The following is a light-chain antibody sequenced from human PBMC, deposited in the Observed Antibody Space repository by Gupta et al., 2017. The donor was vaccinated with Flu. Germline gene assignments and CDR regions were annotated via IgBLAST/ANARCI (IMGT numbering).Light chain of an antibody. CDR1: QSINNF. CDR2: AAS. Sequence: DIQMTQSPSSLSASVGDRVTITCRASQSINNFLNWYQQKPGKAPKLLMYAASSLPSGVPSRFSGGGSGTDFTLSISSLQPEDFATYYCQQSDISPPTFGQGTKVEIK. V-gene: IGKV1-39*01. CDR3: QQSDISPPT. J-gene: IGKJ1*01.